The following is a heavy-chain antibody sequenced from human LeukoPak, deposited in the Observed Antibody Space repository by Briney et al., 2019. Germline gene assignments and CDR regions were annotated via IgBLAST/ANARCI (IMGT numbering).Heavy chain of an antibody. CDR2: FYFSGSS. CDR3: AREVNEKHDAFDM. Sequence: SETLSLTCSVSSVSINGYYWSWIRQSAGKGLEWLGRFYFSGSSDYNPSLKSRVSMSIDTSQNHFYLRLTSVTAADTGVYLCAREVNEKHDAFDMWGQGTMVAVSS. J-gene: IGHJ3*02. CDR1: SVSINGYY. V-gene: IGHV4-4*07. D-gene: IGHD2-8*01.